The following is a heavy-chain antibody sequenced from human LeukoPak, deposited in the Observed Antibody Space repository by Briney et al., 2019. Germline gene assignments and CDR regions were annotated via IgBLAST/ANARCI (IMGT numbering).Heavy chain of an antibody. CDR1: GFTFSTYA. J-gene: IGHJ4*02. CDR3: ARDRQDYVWGSYRDY. V-gene: IGHV3-23*01. Sequence: GGSLRLSCAASGFTFSTYAMSWVRQAPGKGLEWVSGISSSGGNTYYADSVKGRFTISRDNSKNTLYLQMNSLRAEDTAVYYCARDRQDYVWGSYRDYWGQGTLVTVSS. CDR2: ISSSGGNT. D-gene: IGHD3-16*02.